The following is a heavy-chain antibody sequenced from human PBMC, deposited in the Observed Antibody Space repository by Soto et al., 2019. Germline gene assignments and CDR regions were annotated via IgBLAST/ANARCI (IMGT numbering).Heavy chain of an antibody. CDR2: ISAHNGNT. CDR3: ARGRYGDY. D-gene: IGHD1-1*01. Sequence: QVHLVQSGAEVKKPGASVKVSCKGSGYDFTTYGITWVRQAPGQGLEWMASISAHNGNTDYAQKLQGRVTVTRDTSTSTAYMELRRLRSDDTAVYYCARGRYGDYWGQGALVTVSS. V-gene: IGHV1-18*01. J-gene: IGHJ4*02. CDR1: GYDFTTYG.